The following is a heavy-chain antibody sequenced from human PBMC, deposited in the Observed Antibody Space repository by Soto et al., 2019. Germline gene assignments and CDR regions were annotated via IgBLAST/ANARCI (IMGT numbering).Heavy chain of an antibody. D-gene: IGHD3-22*01. V-gene: IGHV1-69*13. CDR2: IIPIFGTA. Sequence: ASVKVSCKASGGTFSSYAISWVRQAPGQGLEWMGGIIPIFGTANYAQKFQGRVTITADESTSTAYMELSSLRSEDTAVYYCARPDYYDSSGSNWFDPWGQGTLVTVPS. CDR1: GGTFSSYA. J-gene: IGHJ5*02. CDR3: ARPDYYDSSGSNWFDP.